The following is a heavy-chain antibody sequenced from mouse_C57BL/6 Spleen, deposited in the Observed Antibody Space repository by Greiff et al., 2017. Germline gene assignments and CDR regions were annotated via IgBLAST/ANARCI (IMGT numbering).Heavy chain of an antibody. CDR2: ISSGGSYT. Sequence: EVKLQESGGDLVKPGGSLKLSCAASGFTFSSYGMSWVRQTPDKRLEWVATISSGGSYTYYPDSVKGRFTISRDNAKNTLYLQMSSLKSEDTAMDYWAGYSNYEGWCAYWGKGTLVTVSA. D-gene: IGHD2-5*01. CDR3: AGYSNYEGWCAY. J-gene: IGHJ3*01. V-gene: IGHV5-6*01. CDR1: GFTFSSYG.